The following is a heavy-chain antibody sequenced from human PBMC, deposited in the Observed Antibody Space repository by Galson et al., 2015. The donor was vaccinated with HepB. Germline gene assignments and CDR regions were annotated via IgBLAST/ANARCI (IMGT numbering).Heavy chain of an antibody. CDR3: ARAHPQTTVTTTGWFDP. J-gene: IGHJ5*02. V-gene: IGHV4-34*01. CDR2: INHSGST. D-gene: IGHD4-17*01. Sequence: ETLSLTCAVYGGSFSGYYWSWIRQPPGKGLEWIGEINHSGSTNYNPSLKSRVTISVDTSKNQFSLKLSSVTAADTAVYYCARAHPQTTVTTTGWFDPWGQGTLVTVSS. CDR1: GGSFSGYY.